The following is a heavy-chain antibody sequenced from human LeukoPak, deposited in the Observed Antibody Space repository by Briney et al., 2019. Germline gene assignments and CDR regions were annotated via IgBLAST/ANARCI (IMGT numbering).Heavy chain of an antibody. V-gene: IGHV1-18*01. CDR1: GYTFTSYG. D-gene: IGHD6-19*01. CDR2: ISAYNGNT. Sequence: ASVTVSCKASGYTFTSYGISWVRQAPGQGLEWMGWISAYNGNTNYAQKLQGRVTMTTDTSTSTAYMELRSLRSDDTAVYYCARGDSGWYGYYYCYMDVWGKGTTVTVSS. J-gene: IGHJ6*03. CDR3: ARGDSGWYGYYYCYMDV.